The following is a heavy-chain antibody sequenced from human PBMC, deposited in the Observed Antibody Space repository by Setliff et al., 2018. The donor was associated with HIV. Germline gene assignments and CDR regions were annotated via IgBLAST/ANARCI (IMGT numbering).Heavy chain of an antibody. CDR2: ILPFFDTA. CDR3: ARGAVVTNYFDY. CDR1: GGTFTRNC. Sequence: SVKVSCKVSGGTFTRNCISWVRQAPGQGLEWMGGILPFFDTANYAQKFQGRVTITTDESTSTAYMELSSLRSEDTAVYYCARGAVVTNYFDYLGQGTLVTVSS. V-gene: IGHV1-69*05. J-gene: IGHJ4*02. D-gene: IGHD2-15*01.